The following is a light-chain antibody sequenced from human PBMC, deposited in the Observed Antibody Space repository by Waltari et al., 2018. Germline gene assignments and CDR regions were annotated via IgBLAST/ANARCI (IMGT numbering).Light chain of an antibody. V-gene: IGLV1-44*01. CDR2: RNN. Sequence: QSVLTQPPSASGTPGQRVTISCSGSRSTIGSNPVNWYPQLPGTAPNLLIYRNNQRPSGVPDRFSGSKSGTSASLAISGLQSEDEADYYCASWDDSLNGLFGGGTKLTVL. J-gene: IGLJ3*02. CDR1: RSTIGSNP. CDR3: ASWDDSLNGL.